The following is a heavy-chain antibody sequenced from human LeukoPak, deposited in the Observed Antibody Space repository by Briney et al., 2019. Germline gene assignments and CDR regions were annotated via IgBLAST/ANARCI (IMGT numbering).Heavy chain of an antibody. Sequence: AGGSLRLSCAASGFTFSSYAMHWVRQAPGKGLEWVAVISYDGSNKYYADSVKGRFTISRDNSKNTLYLQMNSLRAEDTAVYYCAREYCSSTSCYGMDVWGQGTTVTVSS. J-gene: IGHJ6*02. CDR3: AREYCSSTSCYGMDV. CDR1: GFTFSSYA. CDR2: ISYDGSNK. D-gene: IGHD2-2*01. V-gene: IGHV3-30-3*01.